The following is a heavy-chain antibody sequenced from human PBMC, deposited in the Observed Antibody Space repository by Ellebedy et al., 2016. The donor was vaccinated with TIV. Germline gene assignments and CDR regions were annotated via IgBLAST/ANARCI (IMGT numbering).Heavy chain of an antibody. CDR3: ARGPIFGVVITKLDS. D-gene: IGHD3-3*01. V-gene: IGHV1-46*01. CDR2: INPSGGSS. Sequence: ASVKVSCXASGYTFTSYYMHWVRQAPRQGLEWMGIINPSGGSSSYAHKFQGRVTMTRDTSTSTVYMELSSLTSKDTAVYYCARGPIFGVVITKLDSWGQGTLVTVSS. J-gene: IGHJ4*02. CDR1: GYTFTSYY.